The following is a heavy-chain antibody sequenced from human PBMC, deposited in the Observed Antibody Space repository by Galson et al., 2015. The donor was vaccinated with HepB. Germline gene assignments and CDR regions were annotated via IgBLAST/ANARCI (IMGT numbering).Heavy chain of an antibody. CDR2: TYYRSKWYN. D-gene: IGHD1-26*01. V-gene: IGHV6-1*01. J-gene: IGHJ4*02. CDR1: GDRVSSNTAA. CDR3: ARMVGGTRDY. Sequence: SPIPGDRVSSNTAAWYWIRQSPSRALEWLGRTYYRSKWYNDYAVSDKVRITINPNTSKNQFSLQLNSEAPEDTAGYCCARMVGGTRDYWGQGTLVTVSS.